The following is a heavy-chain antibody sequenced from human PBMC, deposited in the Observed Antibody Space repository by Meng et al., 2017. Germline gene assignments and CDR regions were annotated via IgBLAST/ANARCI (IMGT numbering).Heavy chain of an antibody. D-gene: IGHD3-3*02. J-gene: IGHJ4*02. CDR1: AGSFSGYY. CDR3: AGGLRPAALGYYFDY. CDR2: INHSGST. Sequence: QVKLHQWGAGLLKLSQTLSLTFAVAAGSFSGYYWSWIRQPPGKGLEYIGEINHSGSTNYNPSLKSRVTISVDTSKNQFSLKLSSVTAADTAVYYCAGGLRPAALGYYFDYWGQGTLVTVSS. V-gene: IGHV4-34*01.